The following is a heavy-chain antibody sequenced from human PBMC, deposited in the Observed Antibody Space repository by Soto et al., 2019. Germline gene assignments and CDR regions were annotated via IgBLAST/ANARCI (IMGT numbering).Heavy chain of an antibody. CDR3: ARGPISSNYHYYYGMDV. CDR1: GASAAAVY. CDR2: INHSGST. V-gene: IGHV4-34*01. J-gene: IGHJ6*02. Sequence: DTVSLTCAVHGASAAAVYGVWIRYPPGKGLEWIGEINHSGSTNYNPSLKSRVTISVDTSKNQFSLKLSSVTAADTAVYYCARGPISSNYHYYYGMDVWGQGTTVT.